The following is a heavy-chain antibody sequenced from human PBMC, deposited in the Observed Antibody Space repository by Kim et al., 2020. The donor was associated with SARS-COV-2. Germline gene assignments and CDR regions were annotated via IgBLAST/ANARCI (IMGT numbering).Heavy chain of an antibody. CDR1: GGSISSYY. V-gene: IGHV4-59*08. J-gene: IGHJ6*03. Sequence: SETVSLTCTVSGGSISSYYWSWIRQPPGKGLEWIGYIYYSWSTNYNPSRKSRVTISVDTSKNQFSLKLSSVTAADTVGYYCARGVAYRSSFWFPLYYYY. CDR2: IYYSWST. CDR3: ARGVAYRSSFWFPLYYYY. D-gene: IGHD6-6*01.